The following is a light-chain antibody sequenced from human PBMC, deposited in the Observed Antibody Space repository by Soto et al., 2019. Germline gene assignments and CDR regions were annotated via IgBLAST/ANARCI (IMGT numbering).Light chain of an antibody. Sequence: EVVLTQSPGTLSLSPGERATLSCRASHSLTNNYLAWYQQKPGQAPRLLIFGSSDRATGIPDRFSGSGSGTDFTLTISRLAPEDFAVYYCQQYGSSPPYTFGQGTKLEIK. CDR2: GSS. J-gene: IGKJ2*01. V-gene: IGKV3-20*01. CDR1: HSLTNNY. CDR3: QQYGSSPPYT.